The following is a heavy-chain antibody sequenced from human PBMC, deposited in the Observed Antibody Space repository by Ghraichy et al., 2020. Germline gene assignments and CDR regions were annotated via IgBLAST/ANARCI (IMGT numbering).Heavy chain of an antibody. CDR2: IWYDGGNK. CDR1: GFTFSSYG. V-gene: IGHV3-33*01. D-gene: IGHD2-15*01. CDR3: ARGGYCSGGSCLWYFDL. Sequence: LSLTCAASGFTFSSYGMHWVRQAPGKGLEWVAVIWYDGGNKYYADSVKGRFTISRDNSKNTLYLQMNSLRVEDTAVYYCARGGYCSGGSCLWYFDLWGRGTLVTVSS. J-gene: IGHJ2*01.